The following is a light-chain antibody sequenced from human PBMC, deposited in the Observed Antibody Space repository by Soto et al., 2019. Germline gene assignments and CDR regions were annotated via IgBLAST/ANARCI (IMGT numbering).Light chain of an antibody. CDR3: HQYNKWPPIT. V-gene: IGKV3-15*01. J-gene: IGKJ5*01. Sequence: HDTLSLSPGLRATLSCIASQSVSSSYLAWYQQKPGQAPRLLIYGASTRATGIPARFSGSGSGTEFTLTISNLQSEDFAVYYCHQYNKWPPITFGQGTRLEIK. CDR2: GAS. CDR1: QSVSSSY.